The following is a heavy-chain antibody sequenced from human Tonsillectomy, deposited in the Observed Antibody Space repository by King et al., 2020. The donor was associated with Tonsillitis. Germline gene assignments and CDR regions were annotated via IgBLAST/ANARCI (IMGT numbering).Heavy chain of an antibody. CDR1: GFTFSSYS. CDR2: ISSSSSYI. J-gene: IGHJ3*02. CDR3: ARYCSGGSCYPGLYAFDI. Sequence: VQLVESGGGLVKPGGSLRLSCAASGFTFSSYSMNWVRQAPGKGLEWVSSISSSSSYIYYADSVKGRFTISRDNAKNSLYLQMNSLRAEDTAVYYCARYCSGGSCYPGLYAFDIWGQGTMVTVSS. V-gene: IGHV3-21*01. D-gene: IGHD2-15*01.